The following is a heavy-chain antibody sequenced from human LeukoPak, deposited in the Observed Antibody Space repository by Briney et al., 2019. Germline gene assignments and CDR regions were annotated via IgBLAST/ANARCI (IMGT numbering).Heavy chain of an antibody. CDR2: IYKSGTT. Sequence: PSETLSLTCAVSGDSITSTHWWSWVRQPPGKGLEWIGQIYKSGTTNYTPSLKSRVTMSVDKSKNQFSLKVTSVTAADTAIYYCAREYDGRGYFDYWGQGTLVTVSS. J-gene: IGHJ4*02. D-gene: IGHD1-26*01. CDR3: AREYDGRGYFDY. CDR1: GDSITSTHW. V-gene: IGHV4-4*02.